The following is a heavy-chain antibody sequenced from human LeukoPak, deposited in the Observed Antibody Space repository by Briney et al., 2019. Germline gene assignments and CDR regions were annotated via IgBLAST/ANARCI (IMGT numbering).Heavy chain of an antibody. CDR1: GYTFTGYY. D-gene: IGHD6-13*01. Sequence: ASVKVSCKASGYTFTGYYMHWVRQAPGQGLEWMGIINPSGGSTSYAQKFQGRVTMTRDMSTSTVYMELSSLTSEDTAVYYCARALAAAAGRRAAMMGDWGQGTLVTVSS. V-gene: IGHV1-46*01. CDR2: INPSGGST. J-gene: IGHJ4*02. CDR3: ARALAAAAGRRAAMMGD.